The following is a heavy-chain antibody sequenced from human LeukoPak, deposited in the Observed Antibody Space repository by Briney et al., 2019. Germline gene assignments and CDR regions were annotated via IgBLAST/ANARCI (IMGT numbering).Heavy chain of an antibody. Sequence: SETLSLTCAVYGGSFSGYYWSWICQPPGKGLEWIGEINHSGSTNYNPSLKSRVTISVDTSKNQFSLKLSSVTAADTAVYYCARAVAGCLWYWGQGTLVTVSS. J-gene: IGHJ4*02. CDR3: ARAVAGCLWY. CDR1: GGSFSGYY. V-gene: IGHV4-34*01. D-gene: IGHD6-19*01. CDR2: INHSGST.